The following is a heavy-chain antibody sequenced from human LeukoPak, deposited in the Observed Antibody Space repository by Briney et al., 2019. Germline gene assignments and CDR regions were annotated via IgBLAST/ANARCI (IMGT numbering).Heavy chain of an antibody. CDR1: GYSITSSSW. D-gene: IGHD3-10*01. V-gene: IGHV4-28*01. Sequence: PSETLSLTCTVSGYSITSSSWWGWIRQPPGKGLEWIGYIYHSGTTYYNPSLQSRVTMSVDTSKNQFSLKLSSVTAVDTAVYYCARKENVYYYFDYWGQGTLVTVSS. CDR2: IYHSGTT. J-gene: IGHJ4*02. CDR3: ARKENVYYYFDY.